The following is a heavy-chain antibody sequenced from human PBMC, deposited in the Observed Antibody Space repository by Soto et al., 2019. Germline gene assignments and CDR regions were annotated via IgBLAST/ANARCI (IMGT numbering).Heavy chain of an antibody. CDR2: INHSGST. J-gene: IGHJ4*02. D-gene: IGHD6-6*01. Sequence: SETLSLTCAVSGGSFSGYYWSWIRQPPGKGLEWIGEINHSGSTNYNPSLKSRVTISVDTSKNQFSLKLSSVTAADTAVYYCARARIAAPYFDYWGQGTLVTVSS. V-gene: IGHV4-34*01. CDR3: ARARIAAPYFDY. CDR1: GGSFSGYY.